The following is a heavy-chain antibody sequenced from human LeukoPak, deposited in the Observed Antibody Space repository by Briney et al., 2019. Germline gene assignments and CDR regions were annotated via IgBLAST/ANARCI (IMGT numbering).Heavy chain of an antibody. CDR1: GLTFSNYW. V-gene: IGHV3-7*05. CDR3: ATGGSYHVY. J-gene: IGHJ4*03. Sequence: GGSLRLSCVASGLTFSNYWLTWVRQAPGKGLEWVTNIHRDGSEKYYVDSVKGRFTISRDNANNSWNLKMNSLRAEDTAVYFCATGGSYHVYWGHGTLVTVSS. CDR2: IHRDGSEK.